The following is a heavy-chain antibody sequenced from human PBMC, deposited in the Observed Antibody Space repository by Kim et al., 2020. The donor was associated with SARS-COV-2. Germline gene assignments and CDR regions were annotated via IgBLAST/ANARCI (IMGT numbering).Heavy chain of an antibody. D-gene: IGHD6-13*01. CDR2: IYYSGST. V-gene: IGHV4-39*01. CDR1: GGSISSSSYY. J-gene: IGHJ2*01. CDR3: ARRKAAAGPRWYFDL. Sequence: SETLSLTCTVSGGSISSSSYYWGWIRQPPGKGLEWIGSIYYSGSTYYNPSLKSRVTISVDTSKNQFSLKLSSVTAADTAVYYCARRKAAAGPRWYFDLWGRGTLVTVSS.